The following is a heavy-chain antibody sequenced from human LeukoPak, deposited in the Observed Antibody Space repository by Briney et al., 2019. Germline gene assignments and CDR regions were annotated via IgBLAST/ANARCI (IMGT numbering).Heavy chain of an antibody. J-gene: IGHJ4*02. CDR2: ISSSGTTI. CDR1: GFTFSSYE. V-gene: IGHV3-48*03. Sequence: GGSLRLSCAASGFTFSSYEMNWVRQAPGKGLEWVSYISSSGTTIYYADSVKGRFTISRDNSRNSLYLQMNRLRAEGTAVYYCARDLADSGSSSWGQGALVTVSS. D-gene: IGHD1-26*01. CDR3: ARDLADSGSSS.